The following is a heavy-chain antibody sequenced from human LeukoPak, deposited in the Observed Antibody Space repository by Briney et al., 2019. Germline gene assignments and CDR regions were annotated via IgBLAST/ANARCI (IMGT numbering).Heavy chain of an antibody. CDR1: GYTFTNYG. V-gene: IGHV1-18*01. CDR2: ISAYNGNT. D-gene: IGHD3-22*01. Sequence: ASVKVSCKASGYTFTNYGISWVRQAPGQGLEWMGWISAYNGNTNYAQKLQGRVTMTTDTSTSTAYMELRSLRSDDTAVYYCARARDYYDSSGYTDYWGQGTLVTVSS. J-gene: IGHJ4*02. CDR3: ARARDYYDSSGYTDY.